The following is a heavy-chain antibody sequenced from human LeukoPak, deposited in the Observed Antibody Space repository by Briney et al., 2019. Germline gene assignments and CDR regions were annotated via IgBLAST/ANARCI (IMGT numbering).Heavy chain of an antibody. J-gene: IGHJ4*02. CDR2: IYSGGST. CDR1: GFTVSSNY. CDR3: ARGSRSSGWFDY. D-gene: IGHD6-19*01. Sequence: HPGGSLRLSCAASGFTVSSNYMSWVRQAPGKGLEWVSVIYSGGSTYYADSVKGRFTISRDNSKNTLYLQMNSLGAEDTAVYYCARGSRSSGWFDYWGQGTLVTVSS. V-gene: IGHV3-53*01.